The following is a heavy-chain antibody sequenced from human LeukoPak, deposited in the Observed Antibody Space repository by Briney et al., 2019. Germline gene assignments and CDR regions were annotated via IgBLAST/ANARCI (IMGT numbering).Heavy chain of an antibody. CDR2: VTDSGGRT. CDR3: AKDPYYYDGSGYYYEYFHH. CDR1: GFTFSSFA. Sequence: SGGSLRLSCAASGFTFSSFAMSWVRQAPGKGLEWVSSVTDSGGRTFHADSVRGRFTISRDNSNSTLYLQVNSLRVEDTAVYYCAKDPYYYDGSGYYYEYFHHWGQGTLVVVSS. V-gene: IGHV3-23*01. D-gene: IGHD3-22*01. J-gene: IGHJ1*01.